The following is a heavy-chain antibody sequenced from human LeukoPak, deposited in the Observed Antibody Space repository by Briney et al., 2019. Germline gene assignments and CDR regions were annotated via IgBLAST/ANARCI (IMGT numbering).Heavy chain of an antibody. CDR1: GRSISSYY. D-gene: IGHD3-3*01. CDR3: ARGYDFWSGYEAFDI. J-gene: IGHJ3*02. CDR2: IYYSGRT. V-gene: IGHV4-59*01. Sequence: PSETLSLTCTVSGRSISSYYWSWIRQPPGKGLEWVGYIYYSGRTNYNPSLKSRVTISVDTSKNQFSMKLSSVTAADTAVYYCARGYDFWSGYEAFDIWGQGTMVTVSS.